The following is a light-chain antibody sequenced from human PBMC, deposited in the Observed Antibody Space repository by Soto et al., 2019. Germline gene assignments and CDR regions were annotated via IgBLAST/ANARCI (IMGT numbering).Light chain of an antibody. Sequence: QSALTQPASVSGSPGQWITISCTGTSTDIGAYNYVSWYQQHPGKAPKLMLYDVNIRPSGVSNRFSGSKSGNTASLTISGLQAEDEADYYCTSWATGTTVIFGGGTKLTVL. V-gene: IGLV2-14*03. CDR1: STDIGAYNY. CDR3: TSWATGTTVI. J-gene: IGLJ2*01. CDR2: DVN.